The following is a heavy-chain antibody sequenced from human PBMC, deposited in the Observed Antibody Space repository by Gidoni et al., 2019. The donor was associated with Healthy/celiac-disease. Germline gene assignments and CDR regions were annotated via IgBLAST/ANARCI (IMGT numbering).Heavy chain of an antibody. V-gene: IGHV3-30*04. Sequence: QVQLVESGGGVVKPGRSLRLSCAAPGFTFSRYAMHWVRQAPGKGLGWVAVISYDGSNKYYADSVKGRFTISRDNSKNTLYLQMNSLRAEDTAVYYCARVRGVGWLAAAVTPDYWGQGTLVTVSS. D-gene: IGHD6-13*01. J-gene: IGHJ4*02. CDR3: ARVRGVGWLAAAVTPDY. CDR1: GFTFSRYA. CDR2: ISYDGSNK.